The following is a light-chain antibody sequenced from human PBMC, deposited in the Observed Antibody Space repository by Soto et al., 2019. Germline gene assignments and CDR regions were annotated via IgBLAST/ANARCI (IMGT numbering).Light chain of an antibody. J-gene: IGLJ1*01. CDR3: QSYDSSLGASEV. V-gene: IGLV1-47*01. CDR1: SSNIERNY. CDR2: RDN. Sequence: QSVLTQPPSPSGTPGQRVTISCSGSSSNIERNYVYWYQQLPGTAPKLLIFRDNQRPSGVPDRFSGSKSGTSASLAISGLRSEDEADYYCQSYDSSLGASEVFGTGTKLTVL.